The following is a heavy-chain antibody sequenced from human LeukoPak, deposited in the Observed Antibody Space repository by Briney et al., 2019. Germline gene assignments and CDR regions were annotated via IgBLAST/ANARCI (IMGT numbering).Heavy chain of an antibody. Sequence: GWSLRLFCAASGFRFSSYAMRWVRQAPGKGLEWVSSVTGSGRDTYYADSVKGHFTISRDNSKSTLDLQVNSLRAEDTALYYCAKRHDSDGPTGYFDYWGQGILVTVSS. D-gene: IGHD3-22*01. CDR1: GFRFSSYA. J-gene: IGHJ4*02. CDR2: VTGSGRDT. V-gene: IGHV3-23*01. CDR3: AKRHDSDGPTGYFDY.